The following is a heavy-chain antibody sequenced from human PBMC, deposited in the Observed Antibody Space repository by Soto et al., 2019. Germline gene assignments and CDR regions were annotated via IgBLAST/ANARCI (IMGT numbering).Heavy chain of an antibody. D-gene: IGHD6-13*01. CDR2: IKHSGST. Sequence: QVQLQQWGAGLLKPSETLSLTCAVYGGSFSGYYWSWIRQPPGKGLQWIGEIKHSGSTKNNPSLKSLVTISVDKPKHQFTLRVNSVTAADTAVYYCAREGIGAAEAGLDVWGQGTRVTVSS. V-gene: IGHV4-34*01. J-gene: IGHJ6*02. CDR3: AREGIGAAEAGLDV. CDR1: GGSFSGYY.